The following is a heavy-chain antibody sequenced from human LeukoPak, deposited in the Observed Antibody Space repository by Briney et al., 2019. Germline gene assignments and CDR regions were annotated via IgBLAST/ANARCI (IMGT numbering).Heavy chain of an antibody. D-gene: IGHD3-22*01. CDR3: ARGRQDVTMIVVVMTAVSYYLDV. Sequence: SETLSLTCAVYGGSFSGYYWTRIRQTPEKGLEWIGEMNPSGSTNYNLSLKSRVTISVDTSKNQFSLELSSVTAADTAVYYCARGRQDVTMIVVVMTAVSYYLDVWGKGTTVTVS. CDR1: GGSFSGYY. CDR2: MNPSGST. J-gene: IGHJ6*03. V-gene: IGHV4-34*01.